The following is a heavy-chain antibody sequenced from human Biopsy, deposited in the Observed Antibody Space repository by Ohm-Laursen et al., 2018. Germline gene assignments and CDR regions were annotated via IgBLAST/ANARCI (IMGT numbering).Heavy chain of an antibody. J-gene: IGHJ1*01. CDR3: ATKLTGYFHH. Sequence: SVKVSCNAPGGTFSNYGVNWVRQAPGQGLEWPGGNIPILGTGNYAQKFQDRVTVAADTSTSTATMELRSLRSDDTAVYYCATKLTGYFHHWGQGTLVIVSS. CDR2: NIPILGTG. D-gene: IGHD3-9*01. V-gene: IGHV1-69*06. CDR1: GGTFSNYG.